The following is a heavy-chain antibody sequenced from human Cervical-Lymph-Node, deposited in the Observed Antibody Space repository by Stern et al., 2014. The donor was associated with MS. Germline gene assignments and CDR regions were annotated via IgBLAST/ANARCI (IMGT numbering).Heavy chain of an antibody. CDR2: IYSGGCT. CDR3: AKGVTRGGLYYGMDV. CDR1: EFTVSSNY. V-gene: IGHV3-53*01. Sequence: DQLVESGGGLIQPGGSLRLSCAASEFTVSSNYMSWVRQAPGKGLEWVSIIYSGGCTYYAEYVKGRFTISRDNSKNTLYLQMNSLRAEDKAVYYCAKGVTRGGLYYGMDVWGQGTTVTVSS. D-gene: IGHD3-16*01. J-gene: IGHJ6*02.